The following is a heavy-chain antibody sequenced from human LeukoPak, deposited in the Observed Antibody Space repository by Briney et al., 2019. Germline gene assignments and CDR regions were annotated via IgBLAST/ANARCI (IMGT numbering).Heavy chain of an antibody. Sequence: ASVKVSCKASGYTFTSYAMHWVRQAPGQRLEWMGWINAGNGNTKYSQKFQGRVTITRDRSMSTAYMELSSLRSEDTAMYYCASALGYCSSTSCYSPLGWFDPWGQGTLVTVSS. J-gene: IGHJ5*02. D-gene: IGHD2-2*01. CDR2: INAGNGNT. CDR3: ASALGYCSSTSCYSPLGWFDP. CDR1: GYTFTSYA. V-gene: IGHV1-3*01.